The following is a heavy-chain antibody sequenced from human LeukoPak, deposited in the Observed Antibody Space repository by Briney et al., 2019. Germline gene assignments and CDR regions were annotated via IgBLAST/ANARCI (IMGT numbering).Heavy chain of an antibody. CDR2: ISGSSSTI. V-gene: IGHV3-48*04. CDR1: GFTFSSYS. CDR3: AREVSEGFDF. Sequence: PGGSLRLSCAASGFTFSSYSMNWVRQAPGKGLEWGSYISGSSSTIYYADSVKGRFTISRDNAKNSLYLQMNSLRAEDTAVYYCAREVSEGFDFWGQGTLVTVSS. J-gene: IGHJ4*02. D-gene: IGHD3-22*01.